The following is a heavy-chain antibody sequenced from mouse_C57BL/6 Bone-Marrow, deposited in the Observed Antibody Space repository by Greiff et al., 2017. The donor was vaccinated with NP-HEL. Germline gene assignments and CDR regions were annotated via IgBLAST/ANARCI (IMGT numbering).Heavy chain of an antibody. CDR1: GYTFTSYW. CDR3: AREGSVTTRKRRVLFDY. Sequence: VQLQQPGAELVMPGASVKLSCKASGYTFTSYWMHWVKQRPGQGLEWIGEIDPSDSYTNYNQKFKGKSTLTVDKSSSTAYMQLSSLTSEDSAVYYCAREGSVTTRKRRVLFDYWGQGTTLTVSS. D-gene: IGHD2-1*01. CDR2: IDPSDSYT. V-gene: IGHV1-69*01. J-gene: IGHJ2*01.